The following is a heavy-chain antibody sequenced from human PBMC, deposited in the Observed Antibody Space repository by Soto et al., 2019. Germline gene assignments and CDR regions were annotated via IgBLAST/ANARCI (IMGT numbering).Heavy chain of an antibody. CDR2: IYYSGST. Sequence: QVQLQESGPGLVKPSETLSLTCTVSGGSVSSGSYYWSWIRQPPGKGLEWIGYIYYSGSTNYNPSLESRVTISVDTSKNQFSLKLSSVTAADTAVYYCARGIEGWYQGRYYYCMDVWGQGTTVTVSS. CDR3: ARGIEGWYQGRYYYCMDV. CDR1: GGSVSSGSYY. J-gene: IGHJ6*02. D-gene: IGHD6-19*01. V-gene: IGHV4-61*01.